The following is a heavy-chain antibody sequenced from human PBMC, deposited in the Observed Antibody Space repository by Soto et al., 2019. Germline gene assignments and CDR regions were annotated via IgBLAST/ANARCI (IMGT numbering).Heavy chain of an antibody. J-gene: IGHJ4*02. CDR2: IYYSGST. V-gene: IGHV4-30-4*01. CDR3: ARAQGSWFFVS. Sequence: QVQLQESGPGLVKPSQTLSLPCTVSGVSISSVYYYWSWISKPPGKVLEWMGYIYYSGSTYYNPSLKSRVTISVDTSKNQFSLKLSSVTAADTAVYYCARAQGSWFFVSCGQGTLVSVSS. D-gene: IGHD3-10*01. CDR1: GVSISSVYYY.